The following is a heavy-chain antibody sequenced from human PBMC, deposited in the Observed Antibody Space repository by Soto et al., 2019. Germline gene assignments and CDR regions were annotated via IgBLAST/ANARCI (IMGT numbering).Heavy chain of an antibody. J-gene: IGHJ6*02. V-gene: IGHV1-2*04. CDR1: GYTFTGYY. Sequence: ASVKVSCKASGYTFTGYYMHGARQAPGQGLEWMGWINPNSGGTNYAQKFQGWVTMTRDTSISTAYMELSRLRSDDTAVYYCARGPPYCSGGSCYYNRYYYYGMDVWGQGTTVTVSS. CDR3: ARGPPYCSGGSCYYNRYYYYGMDV. D-gene: IGHD2-15*01. CDR2: INPNSGGT.